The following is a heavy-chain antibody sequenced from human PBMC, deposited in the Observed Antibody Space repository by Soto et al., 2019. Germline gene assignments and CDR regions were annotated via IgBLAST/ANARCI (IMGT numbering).Heavy chain of an antibody. CDR2: VSSTSSYI. D-gene: IGHD3-10*01. Sequence: GGSLRLSCAASGFMFSGYAMNWVRQAPGKGLEWVAFVSSTSSYIYYAGSVKGRFTISRDNATNSLYLQMNTLRAEDTAVYYCAKDRGRGSPVSGGLDVWGQGTTVTVSS. J-gene: IGHJ6*02. V-gene: IGHV3-21*03. CDR1: GFMFSGYA. CDR3: AKDRGRGSPVSGGLDV.